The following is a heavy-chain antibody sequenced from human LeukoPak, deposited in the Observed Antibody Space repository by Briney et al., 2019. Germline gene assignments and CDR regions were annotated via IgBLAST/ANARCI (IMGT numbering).Heavy chain of an antibody. CDR2: IKRDGSEK. Sequence: GGSLRLSCLASGITFSSYWMSWVRQAPGKGLEWVANIKRDGSEKNYVDSVKGRFTISRDNAKNSLYLQMNSLRAEDTALYYCARGSYYYDSSGANWFDLWGQGTLVTVSS. V-gene: IGHV3-7*05. D-gene: IGHD3-22*01. CDR1: GITFSSYW. CDR3: ARGSYYYDSSGANWFDL. J-gene: IGHJ5*02.